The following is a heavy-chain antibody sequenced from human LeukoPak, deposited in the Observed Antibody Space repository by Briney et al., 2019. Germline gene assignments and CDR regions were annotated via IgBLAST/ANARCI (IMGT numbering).Heavy chain of an antibody. D-gene: IGHD1-26*01. J-gene: IGHJ4*02. Sequence: PGGSLRLSCAASGFTFSSYAMSWVRQAPGKGLEWVSAISGSGGSTYYADSVKGRFTISRDNSKNTLYLQMNSLRAEDTAVYYCAKDSSYSGSYYDLGVDYWGQGTLVTVSS. V-gene: IGHV3-23*01. CDR2: ISGSGGST. CDR3: AKDSSYSGSYYDLGVDY. CDR1: GFTFSSYA.